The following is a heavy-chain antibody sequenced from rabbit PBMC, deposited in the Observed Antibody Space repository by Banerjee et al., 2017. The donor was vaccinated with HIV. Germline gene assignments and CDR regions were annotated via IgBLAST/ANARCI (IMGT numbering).Heavy chain of an antibody. J-gene: IGHJ4*01. CDR3: ARDLTGVTGWNFNL. D-gene: IGHD7-1*01. Sequence: QEQLKESGGGLVQPGGSLTLSCKASGIDFSSYYYMCWVRQAPGKGLELIACIYPGDGSTYYASWVNGRFTISKTSWTTVTLQMTSLTAADTATYFCARDLTGVTGWNFNLWGQGTLVTVS. V-gene: IGHV1S45*01. CDR1: GIDFSSYYY. CDR2: IYPGDGST.